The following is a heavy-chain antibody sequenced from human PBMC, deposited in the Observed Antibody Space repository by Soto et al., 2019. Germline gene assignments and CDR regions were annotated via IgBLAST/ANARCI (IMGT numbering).Heavy chain of an antibody. CDR1: CGSIINYY. CDR3: ARDRGYSNWFDP. J-gene: IGHJ5*02. D-gene: IGHD5-18*01. CDR2: IYYSGST. V-gene: IGHV4-59*01. Sequence: SETLSLTCTLACGSIINYYWSWIPQPPGKGLEWIGYIYYSGSTNYNPSLRSRLTISVDTSKNQFALKLSFVIAADTAVYYCARDRGYSNWFDPWGQGTLVTVS.